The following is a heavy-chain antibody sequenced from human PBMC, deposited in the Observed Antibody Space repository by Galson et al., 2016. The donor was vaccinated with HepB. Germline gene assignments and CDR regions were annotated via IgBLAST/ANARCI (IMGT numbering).Heavy chain of an antibody. CDR1: GFTLSGSA. CDR3: TNGFHAP. Sequence: SLRLSCAVSGFTLSGSALHWVRQAPGKGLEWVGRVRSRLGDYTTTYAASVKGRFSISRDDTKNMAYLQMSSLQTDDSARCYCTNGFHAPWGQGTLVTVSS. J-gene: IGHJ5*02. V-gene: IGHV3-73*01. CDR2: VRSRLGDYTT. D-gene: IGHD2-21*01.